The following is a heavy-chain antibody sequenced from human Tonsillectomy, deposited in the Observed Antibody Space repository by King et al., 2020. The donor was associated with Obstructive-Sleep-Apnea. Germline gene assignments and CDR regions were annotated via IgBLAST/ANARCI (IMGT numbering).Heavy chain of an antibody. CDR1: GFTFDDYA. J-gene: IGHJ5*02. Sequence: EVQLVESGGGVVRPGGSLRLACAASGFTFDDYAMSWVRQAPGKGLEWVASINWNGGNIRYADSVKGRFTIARDNTKNSLYLQMNSLRAEDTALYHCARDRPYYHGSGSEWWFQPWGQDPLVRVPS. CDR2: INWNGGNI. CDR3: ARDRPYYHGSGSEWWFQP. D-gene: IGHD3-10*01. V-gene: IGHV3-20*01.